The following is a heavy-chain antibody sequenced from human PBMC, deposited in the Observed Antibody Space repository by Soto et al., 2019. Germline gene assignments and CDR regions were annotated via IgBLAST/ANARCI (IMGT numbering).Heavy chain of an antibody. V-gene: IGHV1-8*01. Sequence: ASVKVSCKASGYTFPSYDINWVRQATGQGLEWMGWMNPNSGNTGYAQKFQGRVTMTRNTSISTAYMELSSLRSEDTAVYYCARRTIFGVVTPFYGMDVWGQGTTVTVSS. CDR2: MNPNSGNT. CDR3: ARRTIFGVVTPFYGMDV. CDR1: GYTFPSYD. J-gene: IGHJ6*02. D-gene: IGHD3-3*01.